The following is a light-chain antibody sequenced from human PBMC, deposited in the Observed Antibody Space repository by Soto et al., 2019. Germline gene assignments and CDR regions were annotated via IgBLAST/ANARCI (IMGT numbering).Light chain of an antibody. J-gene: IGKJ1*01. CDR2: AAS. CDR3: QHYNSCSET. CDR1: QGISNY. Sequence: DIQMTQSPSSLSASIGDRVTITCRASQGISNYLAWYQQKPGKVPKLLIYAASTLQSGVPSRFSGSGSGTEFTLTISSLQPDDFATYYCQHYNSCSETFGQGTKVDIK. V-gene: IGKV1-27*01.